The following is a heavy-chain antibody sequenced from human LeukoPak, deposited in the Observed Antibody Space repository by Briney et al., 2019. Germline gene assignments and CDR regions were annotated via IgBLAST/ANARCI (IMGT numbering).Heavy chain of an antibody. CDR1: GYTLTELS. J-gene: IGHJ4*02. D-gene: IGHD1-26*01. V-gene: IGHV1-24*01. CDR3: ATAGIVGATRDFDY. CDR2: LDPEDGET. Sequence: ASVKVSCKVSGYTLTELSMHWVRQAPGKGLEWMGGLDPEDGETIYAQKFQGRVTMTEDTSTDTAYMELSSLRSEDTAVYYCATAGIVGATRDFDYWGQGTLVTVSS.